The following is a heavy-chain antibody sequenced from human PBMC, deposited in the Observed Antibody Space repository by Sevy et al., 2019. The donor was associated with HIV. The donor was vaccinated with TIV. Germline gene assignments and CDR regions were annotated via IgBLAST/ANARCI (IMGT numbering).Heavy chain of an antibody. CDR2: ISAYNGNT. CDR3: ARGPKDSSGYYYYYYGMDV. V-gene: IGHV1-18*01. Sequence: ASVKVSCKASGYTFTSYGISWVRQAPGQGLEWMGWISAYNGNTNYAQKLQGRVTMTTDTSTSTAYMELRSLRSDDTAVYYCARGPKDSSGYYYYYYGMDVWGQWTTVTVSS. D-gene: IGHD3-22*01. J-gene: IGHJ6*02. CDR1: GYTFTSYG.